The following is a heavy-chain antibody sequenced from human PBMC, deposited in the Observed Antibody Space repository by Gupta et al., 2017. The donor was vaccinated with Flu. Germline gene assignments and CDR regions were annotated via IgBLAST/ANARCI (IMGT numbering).Heavy chain of an antibody. J-gene: IGHJ4*02. CDR2: IYPGDSDT. D-gene: IGHD3-22*01. V-gene: IGHV5-51*01. Sequence: EVQLVQSGAEVKKPGESLKISCKGSGYRFTSYWIGWVRQMPGKGLEWMGIIYPGDSDTRYSPSFQGQVTISADKSISTAYLQWSSLKASDTAMYYCARRAYYYDSSGYQEYYFDYRGQGTLVTVSS. CDR3: ARRAYYYDSSGYQEYYFDY. CDR1: GYRFTSYW.